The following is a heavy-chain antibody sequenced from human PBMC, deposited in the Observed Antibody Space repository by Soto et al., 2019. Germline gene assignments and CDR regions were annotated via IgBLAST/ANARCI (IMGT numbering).Heavy chain of an antibody. CDR3: AKDGSHNFDY. CDR2: MSHDGSNE. Sequence: QVQLVESGGGVVQPGRSLRLSCAASGFTFSHYAMHSVRQAPGKGLEWVALMSHDGSNEYYADSVKGRITISRDNSKNTLYLRMTSLRAEDTAVYYCAKDGSHNFDYWGQGTLVTVSS. CDR1: GFTFSHYA. D-gene: IGHD1-26*01. J-gene: IGHJ4*02. V-gene: IGHV3-30*18.